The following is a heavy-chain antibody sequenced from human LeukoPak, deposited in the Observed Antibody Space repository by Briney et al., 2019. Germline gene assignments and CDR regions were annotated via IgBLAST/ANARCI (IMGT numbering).Heavy chain of an antibody. CDR3: ARGPVLLWFGEKAYYYYGMDV. J-gene: IGHJ6*02. CDR2: INHSGST. D-gene: IGHD3-10*01. V-gene: IGHV4-34*01. CDR1: GGSFSGYY. Sequence: PSETLSLTCAVYGGSFSGYYWSWIRQPPGKGLEWIGEINHSGSTNYNPSLKSRVTISVDPSKNQFSLRLSSVTAADTAVYYCARGPVLLWFGEKAYYYYGMDVCGQGTTVTVSS.